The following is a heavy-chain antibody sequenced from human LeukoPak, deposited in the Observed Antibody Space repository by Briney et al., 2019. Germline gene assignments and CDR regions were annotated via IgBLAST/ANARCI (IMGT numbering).Heavy chain of an antibody. V-gene: IGHV1-2*02. J-gene: IGHJ4*02. D-gene: IGHD4-17*01. CDR2: INPNSGGT. CDR1: GYTFTGYY. Sequence: ASVTVSCKASGYTFTGYYMHWVRQAPGQGLEWMGWINPNSGGTNYAQKFQGRVTMTRDTSISTAYMELSRLRSDDTAVYYCARGIADDYGDYLSFDYWGQGTLVTVSS. CDR3: ARGIADDYGDYLSFDY.